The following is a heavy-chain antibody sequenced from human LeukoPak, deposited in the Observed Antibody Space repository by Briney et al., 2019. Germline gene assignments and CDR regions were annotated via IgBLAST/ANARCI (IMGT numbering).Heavy chain of an antibody. J-gene: IGHJ4*02. CDR3: AGDLRDGYNSGSLGY. V-gene: IGHV3-53*01. Sequence: GGSLRLSCAASGFTVSSNYMSWVRQAPGKGLEWVSVIYSGGSTYYAGSVKGRFTISRDNSKNTLYLQMNSLRAEDTAVYYCAGDLRDGYNSGSLGYWGQGTLVTVSS. CDR1: GFTVSSNY. D-gene: IGHD5-24*01. CDR2: IYSGGST.